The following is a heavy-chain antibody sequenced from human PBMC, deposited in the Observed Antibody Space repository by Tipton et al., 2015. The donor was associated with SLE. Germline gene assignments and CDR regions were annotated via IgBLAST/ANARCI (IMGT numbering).Heavy chain of an antibody. J-gene: IGHJ4*02. V-gene: IGHV4-39*07. D-gene: IGHD3-10*01. Sequence: TLSLTCTVSGGSISSSSYYWSWIRQPPGKGLEWIGEINHSGSTNYNPSLKSRVTISVDTSKNQFSLKLSSVTAADTAVYYCARGTSGLFDYWGQGTLVTVSS. CDR2: INHSGST. CDR1: GGSISSSSYY. CDR3: ARGTSGLFDY.